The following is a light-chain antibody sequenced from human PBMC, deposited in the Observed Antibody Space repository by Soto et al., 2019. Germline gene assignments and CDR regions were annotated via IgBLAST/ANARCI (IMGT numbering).Light chain of an antibody. CDR3: MQATQYPQT. Sequence: DIVMTQTALSSPVTLGQPASISCRASQSLVHRDGNTYLNWLHQRPGQPPKLLISRVSIRVSGVPDRSRGRGAVTDFTLTISRVEAEDVGLNYCMQATQYPQTFGQETKVDIK. CDR2: RVS. J-gene: IGKJ1*01. V-gene: IGKV2-24*01. CDR1: QSLVHRDGNTY.